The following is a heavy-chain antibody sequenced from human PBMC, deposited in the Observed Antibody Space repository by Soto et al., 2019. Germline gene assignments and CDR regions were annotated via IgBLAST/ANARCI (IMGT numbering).Heavy chain of an antibody. Sequence: QIQLVQSGGEVKRPGASVKVSCKASGYTFTSYGLSWVRQAPGQGFEWMGWISPYDGDRNYARKLQGRVTMTTDMSTSRAYMALRRMRSAATAVYFCGRVALVRGVLSHVTYSYYYYGMDVWGPGTTVTVSS. CDR1: GYTFTSYG. CDR3: GRVALVRGVLSHVTYSYYYYGMDV. D-gene: IGHD3-10*01. J-gene: IGHJ6*02. V-gene: IGHV1-18*01. CDR2: ISPYDGDR.